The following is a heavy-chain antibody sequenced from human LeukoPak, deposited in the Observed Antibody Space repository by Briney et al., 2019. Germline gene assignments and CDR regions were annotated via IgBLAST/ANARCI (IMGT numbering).Heavy chain of an antibody. CDR3: ARDPECTIGVCYDY. Sequence: QPGGSLRLSCAASGFTFGTYWMSWVRQAPGKGLEWVANMNQDGSQKYYVDSVKGRFTISRDNAQNSLYLQMNSLRAEDTAVYYCARDPECTIGVCYDYWGQGALVTVSS. D-gene: IGHD2-8*01. V-gene: IGHV3-7*01. CDR1: GFTFGTYW. CDR2: MNQDGSQK. J-gene: IGHJ4*02.